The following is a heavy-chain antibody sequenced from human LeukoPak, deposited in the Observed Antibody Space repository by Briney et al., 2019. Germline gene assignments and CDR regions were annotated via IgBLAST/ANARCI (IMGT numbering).Heavy chain of an antibody. D-gene: IGHD2-2*01. CDR3: ARRGLIVLVPAAMPFDY. CDR1: GYTFTNYY. CDR2: INPSGGST. V-gene: IGHV1-46*01. Sequence: ASVKVSCKASGYTFTNYYMHWVRQAPGQGLEWMGIINPSGGSTSYAQKFQGRVTMTRDTSTSTVYMELSSLRSEDTAVYYCARRGLIVLVPAAMPFDYWGQGTLVTVSS. J-gene: IGHJ4*02.